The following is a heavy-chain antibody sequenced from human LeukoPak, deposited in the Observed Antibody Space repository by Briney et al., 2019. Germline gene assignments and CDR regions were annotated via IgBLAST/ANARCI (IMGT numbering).Heavy chain of an antibody. Sequence: GGSLRLSCAASGFTFSSYSMNWVRQAPGKGLEWVSSISSSSSYIYYADSVKGRFTISRDNAKNSLYLQMNSLRAEDTAVYYCARAPLGRFGEYAEFDPWGQGTLVTVSS. D-gene: IGHD3-10*01. CDR1: GFTFSSYS. CDR3: ARAPLGRFGEYAEFDP. J-gene: IGHJ5*02. CDR2: ISSSSSYI. V-gene: IGHV3-21*01.